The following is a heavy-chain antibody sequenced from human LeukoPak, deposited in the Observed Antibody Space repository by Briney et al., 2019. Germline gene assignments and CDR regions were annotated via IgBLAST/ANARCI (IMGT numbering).Heavy chain of an antibody. D-gene: IGHD6-19*01. Sequence: SETLSLTCTVSGGSISSYYGSWIRQPPGQGLEWIGYISYTGSTNYNPSLKSRVTISPDSSKNQFSLNLNSVTAGDTAVYYCATNVGSSGWFDYWGQGTLVTVSS. CDR3: ATNVGSSGWFDY. V-gene: IGHV4-59*01. J-gene: IGHJ4*02. CDR1: GGSISSYY. CDR2: ISYTGST.